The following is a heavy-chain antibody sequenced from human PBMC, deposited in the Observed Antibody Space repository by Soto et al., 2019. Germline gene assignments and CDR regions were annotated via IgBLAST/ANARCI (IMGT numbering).Heavy chain of an antibody. Sequence: QVQLQRWGAGLLRPSETLSLTCAVYGGSFRGYYWTWLRQSPGMGLEWIGEFNHSGSRNSNPSLKSRLTISVDTSRTQFSMNLTSVTAADAAVYYCARGRGFMSRNALDLWGQGTRVIVSS. CDR2: FNHSGSR. CDR1: GGSFRGYY. J-gene: IGHJ3*01. V-gene: IGHV4-34*01. CDR3: ARGRGFMSRNALDL.